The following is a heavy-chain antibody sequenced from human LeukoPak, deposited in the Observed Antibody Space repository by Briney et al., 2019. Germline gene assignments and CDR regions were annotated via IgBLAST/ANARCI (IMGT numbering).Heavy chain of an antibody. D-gene: IGHD5-18*01. CDR1: GGSIGSYY. V-gene: IGHV4-59*01. CDR3: ARGVLRGYSYGYYSDY. CDR2: IYYSGST. J-gene: IGHJ4*02. Sequence: SETLSLTCTVSGGSIGSYYWSWIRQPPGKGLEWIGYIYYSGSTNYNPSLKSRVTISVDTSKNQFSLKLSSVTAADTAVYYCARGVLRGYSYGYYSDYWGQGTLVTVSS.